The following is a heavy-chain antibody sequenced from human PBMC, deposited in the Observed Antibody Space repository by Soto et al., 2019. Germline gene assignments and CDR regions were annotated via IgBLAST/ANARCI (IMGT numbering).Heavy chain of an antibody. CDR1: EFTFSGYS. Sequence: PGGSLRLSCAASEFTFSGYSMNWVRQAPGKGLEWVSYISSSSSTIYYADSVKGRFTISRDNAKNSLYLQMNSLRDEDTAVYYCARWGPSGSPSFDYWGQGTLVTVSS. D-gene: IGHD3-10*01. CDR2: ISSSSSTI. V-gene: IGHV3-48*02. CDR3: ARWGPSGSPSFDY. J-gene: IGHJ4*02.